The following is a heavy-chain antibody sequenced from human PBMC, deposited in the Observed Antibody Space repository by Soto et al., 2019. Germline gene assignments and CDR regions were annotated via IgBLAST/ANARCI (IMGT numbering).Heavy chain of an antibody. CDR3: ARGTGPGSFLIDY. CDR2: LWSDGSYD. Sequence: QVQVVESGGGVIQPGRSLRLSCTASGFIFSNYAMHWVRQAPGQGMEWVALLWSDGSYDHDAESVKGRFTISRDNSKNTLYVQMSSVRVEDAAVYFCARGTGPGSFLIDYWGQGTLVSVSS. J-gene: IGHJ4*02. V-gene: IGHV3-33*01. CDR1: GFIFSNYA. D-gene: IGHD3-10*01.